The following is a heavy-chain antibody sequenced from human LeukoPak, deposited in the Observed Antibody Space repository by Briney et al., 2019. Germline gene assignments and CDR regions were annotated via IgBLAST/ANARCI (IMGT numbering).Heavy chain of an antibody. CDR3: AKDLRRYSSSWYMDV. CDR1: GFTFEEYG. V-gene: IGHV3-20*04. D-gene: IGHD6-13*01. Sequence: GGSLRLSCAASGFTFEEYGTSWVRRPPGKWLEWVSGTNWNGGSTAYRDSVKGRFTLSRDNAKNSVYLQMTGLRGDDTALYYCAKDLRRYSSSWYMDVWGKGTTVTVSS. CDR2: TNWNGGST. J-gene: IGHJ6*03.